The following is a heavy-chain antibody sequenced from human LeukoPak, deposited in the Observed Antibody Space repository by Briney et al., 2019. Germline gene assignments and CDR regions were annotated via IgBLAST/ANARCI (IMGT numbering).Heavy chain of an antibody. D-gene: IGHD3-16*02. Sequence: SETLSLTCTVSGASISSGGYYWSWIRQPPGKGLEWIGYIYRSGSTYYNPSLKSRVTMSVDKSKNQFALTLTSVTAADTAVYYCAGENRLRDMITFGGILVMFDYWGQGTLVTVSS. J-gene: IGHJ4*02. V-gene: IGHV4-30-2*01. CDR1: GASISSGGYY. CDR2: IYRSGST. CDR3: AGENRLRDMITFGGILVMFDY.